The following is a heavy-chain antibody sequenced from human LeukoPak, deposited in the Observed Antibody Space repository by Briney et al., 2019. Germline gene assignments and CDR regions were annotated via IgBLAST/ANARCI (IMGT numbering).Heavy chain of an antibody. V-gene: IGHV4-34*01. CDR2: INHSGST. CDR3: ARGQGWLQLIY. D-gene: IGHD5-24*01. J-gene: IGHJ4*02. CDR1: GGSFSGYY. Sequence: PSETLSLTCAVYGGSFSGYYWSWIRQPPGRGLEWIGEINHSGSTNYNPPLKSRVTISVDTSKNQFSLKLSSVTAADTAVYYCARGQGWLQLIYWGQGTLVTVSS.